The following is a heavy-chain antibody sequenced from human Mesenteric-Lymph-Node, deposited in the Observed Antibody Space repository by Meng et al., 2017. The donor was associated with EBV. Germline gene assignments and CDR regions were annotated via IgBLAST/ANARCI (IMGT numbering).Heavy chain of an antibody. J-gene: IGHJ4*02. CDR3: ARVTVTGGYYFDY. Sequence: MPWCGPGLVEPSVTMFLSRAGSGGPIRSSSWWSWVRQPPGKGLEWIGEIYHSGRTSYNPSLKSRVSLSVEKSKNHFSLNLSSVTAADTAVYYCARVTVTGGYYFDYWGQGSLVTVSS. V-gene: IGHV4-4*02. CDR1: GGPIRSSSW. CDR2: IYHSGRT. D-gene: IGHD4-17*01.